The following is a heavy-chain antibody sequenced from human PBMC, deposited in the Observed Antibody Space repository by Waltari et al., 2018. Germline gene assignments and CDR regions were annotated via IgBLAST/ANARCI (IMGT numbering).Heavy chain of an antibody. CDR3: AREDGSYY. V-gene: IGHV1-2*02. D-gene: IGHD1-26*01. J-gene: IGHJ4*02. CDR2: INPTSGGT. CDR1: GYTFTGYY. Sequence: QVQLVQSGAEVKKPGASVKVSCKASGYTFTGYYMHWVRQAPGQGLEWMGWINPTSGGTNYAQKFQGRVTMTRDTSIITAYMELSRLRSDDTAVYYCAREDGSYYWGQGTLVTVSS.